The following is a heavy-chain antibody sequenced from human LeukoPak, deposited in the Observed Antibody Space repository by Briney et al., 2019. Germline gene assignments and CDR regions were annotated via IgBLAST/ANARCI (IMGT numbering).Heavy chain of an antibody. CDR1: GGSIRSYY. J-gene: IGHJ4*02. CDR2: IYYSGSS. V-gene: IGHV4-59*01. CDR3: ARNTGYSYGIRVRYYFDY. D-gene: IGHD5-18*01. Sequence: SETLSLTCTVSGGSIRSYYWSWIRQPPGKGLEWIGYIYYSGSSNYNPSLKSRVTISVNTSKNQFSLKLSSVTAADTAVYYCARNTGYSYGIRVRYYFDYWGQGTLVTVSS.